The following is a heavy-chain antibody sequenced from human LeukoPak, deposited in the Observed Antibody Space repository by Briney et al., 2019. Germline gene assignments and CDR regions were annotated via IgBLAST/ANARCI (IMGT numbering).Heavy chain of an antibody. J-gene: IGHJ5*02. CDR1: GFTFSSYE. CDR2: ISSSGSTI. Sequence: GGSLRLSCAASGFTFSSYEMNWVRQAPGKGLEWVSYISSSGSTIYYADSVKGRFTISRDNAKNSLYLQMNSLRAEDTAVYYCARDQDYGDRFWFDPWGQGTLVTVSS. D-gene: IGHD4-17*01. V-gene: IGHV3-48*03. CDR3: ARDQDYGDRFWFDP.